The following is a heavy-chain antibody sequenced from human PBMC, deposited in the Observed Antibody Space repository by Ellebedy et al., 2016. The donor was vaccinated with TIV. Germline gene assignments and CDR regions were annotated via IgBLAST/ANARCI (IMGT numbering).Heavy chain of an antibody. CDR3: ARDAPNYYYGMDV. Sequence: GGSLRLSXVASGFTLSDSYVSWIRQAPGKGLEWISYIASRNSYTNYADSVRGRFIISRDNAKNSLFLQMDSLRAEDTAVYYCARDAPNYYYGMDVWGQGTTVTVSS. J-gene: IGHJ6*02. CDR1: GFTLSDSY. CDR2: IASRNSYT. V-gene: IGHV3-11*06.